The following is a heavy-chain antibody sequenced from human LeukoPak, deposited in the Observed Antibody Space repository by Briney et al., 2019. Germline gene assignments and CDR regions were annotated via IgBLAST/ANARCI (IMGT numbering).Heavy chain of an antibody. CDR3: ASAGSYRSAFDY. CDR1: GYTFNNHY. J-gene: IGHJ4*02. CDR2: INPSGGST. V-gene: IGHV1-46*02. D-gene: IGHD1-26*01. Sequence: ASVKVSCKASGYTFNNHYMYWVRQAPGQGLEWMGVINPSGGSTSYAQKFQGRVTITRDTSASTAYMELSSLRSEDTAVYYCASAGSYRSAFDYWGQGTLVTVSS.